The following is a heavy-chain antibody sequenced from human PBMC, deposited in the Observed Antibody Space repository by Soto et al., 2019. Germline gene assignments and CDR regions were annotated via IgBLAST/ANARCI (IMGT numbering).Heavy chain of an antibody. CDR2: INSGGTSK. CDR1: GFAIRNYE. D-gene: IGHD4-17*01. V-gene: IGHV3-48*03. CDR3: ARENSGDAFDF. Sequence: GGSLRLSCAASGFAIRNYEMNWVRQAPGKGLEWVSYINSGGTSKKYTDSVEGRFTISRDTALNSLYLQMDSLRDEDTAIYYCARENSGDAFDFWGQGILVTVSS. J-gene: IGHJ4*02.